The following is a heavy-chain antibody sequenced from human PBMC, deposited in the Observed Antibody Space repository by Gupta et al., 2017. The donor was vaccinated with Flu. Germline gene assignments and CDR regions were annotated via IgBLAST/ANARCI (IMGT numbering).Heavy chain of an antibody. J-gene: IGHJ4*02. D-gene: IGHD1-26*01. V-gene: IGHV4-31*03. CDR2: THNSGST. CDR1: GGSINTAGTY. Sequence: QVQLRESGPGLVKPSQTLSLACSVSGGSINTAGTYWSWIRQHPGKGLEWIGYTHNSGSTVYNPSLKSRVTILINRSENQFSLRLSSVTAADTAVYYCAGEMGSDYFDFWGQGTRVTVSS. CDR3: AGEMGSDYFDF.